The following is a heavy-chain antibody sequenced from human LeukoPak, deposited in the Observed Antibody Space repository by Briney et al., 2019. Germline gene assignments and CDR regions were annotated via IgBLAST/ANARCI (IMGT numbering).Heavy chain of an antibody. J-gene: IGHJ5*02. V-gene: IGHV4-34*01. CDR3: ARVGGDYGSGSYCLTS. CDR2: INHSGST. CDR1: GGSFSGYY. D-gene: IGHD3-10*01. Sequence: ASETLSPTCAVYGGSFSGYYWSWIRQPPGKGLEWIGEINHSGSTNYNPSLKSRVTISVDTSKNQFSLKLSSVTAADTAVYYCARVGGDYGSGSYCLTSWGQGTLVTVSS.